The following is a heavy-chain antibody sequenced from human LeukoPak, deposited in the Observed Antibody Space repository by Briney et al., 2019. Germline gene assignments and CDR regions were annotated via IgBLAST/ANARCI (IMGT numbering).Heavy chain of an antibody. J-gene: IGHJ6*03. D-gene: IGHD5-12*01. CDR2: IYPGHSDT. Sequence: GESLKISCKGSGYNFTSYWIGWVRQMPGKGLEWMGIIYPGHSDTRYSPSFQGQVTISADKSISTAYLQWSSLKASDTAMYYCARRYRGYDDSAASYYYYMDVWGKGTTVTVSS. CDR3: ARRYRGYDDSAASYYYYMDV. V-gene: IGHV5-51*01. CDR1: GYNFTSYW.